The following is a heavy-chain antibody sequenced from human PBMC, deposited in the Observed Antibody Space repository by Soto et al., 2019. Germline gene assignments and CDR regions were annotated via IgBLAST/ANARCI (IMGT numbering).Heavy chain of an antibody. CDR1: GYTFTSYA. D-gene: IGHD3-10*01. Sequence: ASVKVSCKASGYTFTSYAMHWVRQAPGQRLEWMGWINAGNGNTKYSQKFQGRVTITRDTSASTAYMELSSLRSEDTAVYYCARIFLWFAEYGMEVWGQGTTVIVS. CDR3: ARIFLWFAEYGMEV. CDR2: INAGNGNT. J-gene: IGHJ6*01. V-gene: IGHV1-3*01.